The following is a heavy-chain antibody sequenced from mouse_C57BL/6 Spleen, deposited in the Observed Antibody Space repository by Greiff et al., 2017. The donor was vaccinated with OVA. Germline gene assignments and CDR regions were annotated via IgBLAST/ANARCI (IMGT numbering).Heavy chain of an antibody. J-gene: IGHJ2*01. D-gene: IGHD2-1*01. CDR3: ARSPLLDPLYPLDY. CDR1: GYTFTSYW. Sequence: VQLQQPGAELVKPGASVKLSCKASGYTFTSYWMHWVKQRPGQGLEWIGMIHPNSGSTNYNEKFKSKATLTVDKSSSTAYMQLSSLTSEDSAVYYCARSPLLDPLYPLDYWGQGTTLTVSS. V-gene: IGHV1-64*01. CDR2: IHPNSGST.